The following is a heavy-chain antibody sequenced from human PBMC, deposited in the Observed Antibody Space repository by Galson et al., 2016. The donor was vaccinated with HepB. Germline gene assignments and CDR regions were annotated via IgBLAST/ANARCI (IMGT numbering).Heavy chain of an antibody. CDR2: LSSSSVYI. V-gene: IGHV3-21*01. J-gene: IGHJ4*02. D-gene: IGHD5-24*01. CDR3: ARADGYNTPFFDS. Sequence: SLRLSCAVSGFTLSNYRIGWVRQAPGKGLEWVSCLSSSSVYIWYADSGRGRFTNSRDNAKNSLYLQMDRLTAEDTAVYYCARADGYNTPFFDSWGQGTLVTVSS. CDR1: GFTLSNYR.